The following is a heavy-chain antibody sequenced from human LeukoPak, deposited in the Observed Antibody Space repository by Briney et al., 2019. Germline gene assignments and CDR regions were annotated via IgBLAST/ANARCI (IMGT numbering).Heavy chain of an antibody. D-gene: IGHD3-10*01. Sequence: GGSLRLSCIASGFTFSDYYMEWVRQAPGKGLEWVGRSRDKANTYTTEYAASVKGRFTISRDDSKNSLYLRMNSLKTEDTAVYYCVRTVSNGLHVFDTWGQGTKVTVSS. CDR2: SRDKANTYTT. CDR3: VRTVSNGLHVFDT. V-gene: IGHV3-72*01. CDR1: GFTFSDYY. J-gene: IGHJ3*02.